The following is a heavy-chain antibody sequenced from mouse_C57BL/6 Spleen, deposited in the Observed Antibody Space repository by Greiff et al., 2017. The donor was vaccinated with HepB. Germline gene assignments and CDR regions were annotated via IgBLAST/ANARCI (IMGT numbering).Heavy chain of an antibody. J-gene: IGHJ4*01. Sequence: QVQLQQPGTELVKPGASVKLSCKASGYTFTSYWMHWVKQRPGQGLEWIGNINPSNGGTNYNEKFKSKATLTVDKSSSTAYVQLSSLTSEDSAVYYCARGRDCGGYYYAMDYWGQGTSVTVSS. V-gene: IGHV1-53*01. CDR2: INPSNGGT. CDR3: ARGRDCGGYYYAMDY. CDR1: GYTFTSYW.